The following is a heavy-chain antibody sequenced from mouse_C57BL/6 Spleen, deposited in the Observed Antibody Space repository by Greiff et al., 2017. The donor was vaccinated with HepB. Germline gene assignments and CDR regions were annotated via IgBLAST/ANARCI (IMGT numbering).Heavy chain of an antibody. D-gene: IGHD1-1*01. CDR2: IYPGSGST. CDR3: ARRRGGYYGSSGAWVAY. Sequence: QVQLQQPGAELVKPGASVKMSCKASGYTFTSYWITWVKQRPGQGLEWIGDIYPGSGSTTYNEKFKSKATLTVDTSSSTAYMQLSSLTAEDSAVYYWARRRGGYYGSSGAWVAYWGQGTLVTGAA. V-gene: IGHV1-55*01. J-gene: IGHJ3*01. CDR1: GYTFTSYW.